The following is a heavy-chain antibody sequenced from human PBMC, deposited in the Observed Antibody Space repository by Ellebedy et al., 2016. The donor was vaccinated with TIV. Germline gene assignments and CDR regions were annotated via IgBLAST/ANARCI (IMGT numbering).Heavy chain of an antibody. D-gene: IGHD3-10*01. CDR3: ARYGRITMVRGVRYYGMDV. CDR2: ISAYNGNT. V-gene: IGHV1-18*01. CDR1: GYTFTSYG. J-gene: IGHJ6*02. Sequence: ASVKVSCXASGYTFTSYGISWVRQAPGQGLEWMGWISAYNGNTNYAQKLQGRVTMTTDTSTSTAYMELRSLRSDDTAVYYCARYGRITMVRGVRYYGMDVWGQGTTVTVSS.